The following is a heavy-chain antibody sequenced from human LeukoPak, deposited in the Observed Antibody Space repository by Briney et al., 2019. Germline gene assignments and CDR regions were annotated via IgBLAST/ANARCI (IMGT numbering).Heavy chain of an antibody. CDR3: ARGKTSQNIVTRKTYNWFDP. Sequence: PGGSLRLSCAASGFTFSSYNMNWVRQAPGKGLEWVSSISSTSNYIYYADSVKGRFTISRDNAKNSLYLQMKSLRAEDTAVYYCARGKTSQNIVTRKTYNWFDPWGQGTLVTVSS. CDR1: GFTFSSYN. J-gene: IGHJ5*02. D-gene: IGHD2/OR15-2a*01. V-gene: IGHV3-21*01. CDR2: ISSTSNYI.